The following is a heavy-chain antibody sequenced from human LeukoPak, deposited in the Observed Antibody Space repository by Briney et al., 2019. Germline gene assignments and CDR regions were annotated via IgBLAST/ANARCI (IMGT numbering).Heavy chain of an antibody. CDR2: IIPILGIA. CDR1: GGTFSSYA. V-gene: IGHV1-69*04. CDR3: ARRATMVRGVSPDDAFDI. D-gene: IGHD3-10*01. Sequence: SVKVSCKASGGTFSSYAISWVRQAPGQGLEWMGRIIPILGIANYAQKFQGRVTITADKSTSTAYMELSSLRSEDTAVYYCARRATMVRGVSPDDAFDIWGQGTMVTVSS. J-gene: IGHJ3*02.